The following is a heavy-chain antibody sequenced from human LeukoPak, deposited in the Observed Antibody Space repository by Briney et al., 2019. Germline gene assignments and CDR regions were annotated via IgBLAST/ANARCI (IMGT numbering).Heavy chain of an antibody. Sequence: GGSLRLSCAASGFTFSSYAMPWVRQAPGKGLEWVAVISYDGSNKYYADSVKGRFTISRDNSKNTLYLQMNSLRAEDTAVYYCARSSYYYDSSGYPDYWGQGTLVTVSS. CDR2: ISYDGSNK. D-gene: IGHD3-22*01. CDR3: ARSSYYYDSSGYPDY. V-gene: IGHV3-30-3*01. CDR1: GFTFSSYA. J-gene: IGHJ4*02.